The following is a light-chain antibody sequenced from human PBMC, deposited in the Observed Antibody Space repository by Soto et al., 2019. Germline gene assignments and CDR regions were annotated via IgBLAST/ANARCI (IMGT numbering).Light chain of an antibody. Sequence: DIQMTQSPSSLSASVGDRVTITCRASQGLSSYLAWYQLKPGKPPRLLIYAASSLQSGVPSRFSGSGSGTDFTLTISSLQPEDFATYSCQQSYNSPQTFGRGTKVDIK. V-gene: IGKV1-39*01. CDR3: QQSYNSPQT. CDR2: AAS. J-gene: IGKJ1*01. CDR1: QGLSSY.